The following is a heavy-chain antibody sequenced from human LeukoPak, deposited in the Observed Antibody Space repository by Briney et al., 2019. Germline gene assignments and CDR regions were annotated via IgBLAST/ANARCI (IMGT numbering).Heavy chain of an antibody. V-gene: IGHV3-21*01. D-gene: IGHD3-22*01. CDR1: GFTFSSYS. J-gene: IGHJ6*03. CDR3: ARANYYDSSGYPYYYYYMDV. CDR2: ISSSSSYI. Sequence: PGGSLRLSCAASGFTFSSYSMNWVRQAPGKGLEWVSSISSSSSYIYYADSVKGRFTISRDNAKNSLYLQMNSLRAEDTAVYYCARANYYDSSGYPYYYYYMDVWGKGTTVTVSS.